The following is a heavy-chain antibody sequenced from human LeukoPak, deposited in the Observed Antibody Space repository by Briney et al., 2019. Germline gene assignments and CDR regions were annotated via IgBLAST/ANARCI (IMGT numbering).Heavy chain of an antibody. CDR2: IYSGGST. V-gene: IGHV3-53*01. CDR3: ASQTGSIFGVVITEYYFDY. CDR1: GFTVSHNY. D-gene: IGHD3-3*01. J-gene: IGHJ4*02. Sequence: PGGSLRLSCAASGFTVSHNYMSWDRQAPGKGLEWVSVIYSGGSTYYADSVKGRFTISRDNSKNTLYLQMNSLRVEDTAVYYCASQTGSIFGVVITEYYFDYWGQGTLVTVSS.